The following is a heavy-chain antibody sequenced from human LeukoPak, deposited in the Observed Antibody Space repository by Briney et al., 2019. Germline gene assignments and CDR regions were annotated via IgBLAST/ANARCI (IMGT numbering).Heavy chain of an antibody. CDR3: ARAAGSRANDY. Sequence: GGSLRLSCAASGFTFSSYAMHWVRQAPGKGLEWVAVISYDGSNKYYADSVKGRFTISRDNSKNTLYLQMNSLRAEDTAVYYCARAAGSRANDYWGQGTLVTVSS. CDR2: ISYDGSNK. CDR1: GFTFSSYA. J-gene: IGHJ4*02. V-gene: IGHV3-30-3*01. D-gene: IGHD6-13*01.